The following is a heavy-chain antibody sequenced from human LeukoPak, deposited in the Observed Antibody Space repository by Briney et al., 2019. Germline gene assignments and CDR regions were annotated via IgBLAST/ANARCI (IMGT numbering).Heavy chain of an antibody. CDR3: ARVSLRPRGYSGYGVDY. CDR2: INHSGST. D-gene: IGHD5-12*01. CDR1: GGSFSGYY. Sequence: SETLSLTCAVSGGSFSGYYWSWIRQPPGKGLEWIGQINHSGSTNYNPSLKSRVTISVDTSKNQFSLKLSSVTAADTAVYYCARVSLRPRGYSGYGVDYGGQGTLVTVSS. J-gene: IGHJ4*02. V-gene: IGHV4-34*01.